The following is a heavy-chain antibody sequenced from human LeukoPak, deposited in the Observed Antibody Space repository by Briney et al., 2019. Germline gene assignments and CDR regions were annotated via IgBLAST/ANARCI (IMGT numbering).Heavy chain of an antibody. V-gene: IGHV3-33*08. D-gene: IGHD1-26*01. CDR1: GFTFSDYY. CDR2: IWYDGTKK. CDR3: AGAFGSYIDY. Sequence: PGGSLRLSCAASGFTFSDYYMSWIRQAPAKGLEWVADIWYDGTKKYYAASVKGRFTISRDISMNTLYLQMNSLRAEDTAVYYCAGAFGSYIDYWGQGTLVTVSS. J-gene: IGHJ4*02.